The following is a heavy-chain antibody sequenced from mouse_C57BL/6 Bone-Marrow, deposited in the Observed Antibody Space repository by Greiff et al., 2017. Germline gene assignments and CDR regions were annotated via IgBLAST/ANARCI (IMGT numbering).Heavy chain of an antibody. D-gene: IGHD1-1*01. CDR3: ARSIYYGLDY. Sequence: VQLQQSGAELARPGASVNLSCKASGYTFTSYGISWVKQRTGQGLEWIGEIYPRSGNNYYNEKFKGKATLTADKSSSTAYRELRSLTSEDSAVYFCARSIYYGLDYWGQGTTLTVSS. V-gene: IGHV1-81*01. J-gene: IGHJ2*01. CDR2: IYPRSGNN. CDR1: GYTFTSYG.